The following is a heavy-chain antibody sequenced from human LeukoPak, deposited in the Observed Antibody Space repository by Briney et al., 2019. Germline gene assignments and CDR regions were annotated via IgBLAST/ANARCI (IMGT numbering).Heavy chain of an antibody. CDR3: ARVVDRYCSSTSCYGGWFDP. J-gene: IGHJ5*02. Sequence: SETLSLTCAVYGGSFSGYYWSWIRQPPGKGLEWIGEINHSGSTNYNPSLKSRVTISVDTSKNQFSLKLSSVTAADTAVYYCARVVDRYCSSTSCYGGWFDPWGQGTLVTVSS. V-gene: IGHV4-34*01. D-gene: IGHD2-2*01. CDR1: GGSFSGYY. CDR2: INHSGST.